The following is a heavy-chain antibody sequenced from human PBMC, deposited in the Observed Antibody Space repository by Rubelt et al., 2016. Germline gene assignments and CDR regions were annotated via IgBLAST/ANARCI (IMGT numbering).Heavy chain of an antibody. V-gene: IGHV3-66*04. Sequence: GKGLEWVSVIYSGGSTFYADSVKGRFTISRDNAKNSLYLQMNSLRVEDTAVYYCARHKYSSSAAFDYWGQGTLVTVSS. CDR2: IYSGGST. D-gene: IGHD6-6*01. J-gene: IGHJ4*02. CDR3: ARHKYSSSAAFDY.